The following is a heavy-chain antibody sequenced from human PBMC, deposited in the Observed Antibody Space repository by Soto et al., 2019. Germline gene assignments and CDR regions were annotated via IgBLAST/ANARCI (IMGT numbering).Heavy chain of an antibody. CDR2: INIDGTEK. Sequence: EVQLVESGGALVQPGGSLRLSCATSGFTFTHYWMNWVRQAPGKGLEWVDNINIDGTEKYYGDSVKGRFTISRDNAKNSLYLQMDSLRDEDIAVYCCARDRGWEMLDYWGQGTLVTVSS. D-gene: IGHD6-19*01. J-gene: IGHJ4*02. V-gene: IGHV3-7*01. CDR3: ARDRGWEMLDY. CDR1: GFTFTHYW.